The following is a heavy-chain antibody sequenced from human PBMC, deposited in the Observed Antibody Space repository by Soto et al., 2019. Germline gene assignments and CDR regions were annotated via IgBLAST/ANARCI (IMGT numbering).Heavy chain of an antibody. CDR2: VNPNGGGT. CDR1: GYTFTNFY. J-gene: IGHJ4*02. Sequence: ASVKVSCKASGYTFTNFYIHRVRRAPGQGLEWLGIVNPNGGGTSYPQNFLGRVTMTRDTSTSTVYMELSNLGSEDTAVYYCARDPSPQHYENHFDHWGQGTLVTVSS. D-gene: IGHD3-3*01. V-gene: IGHV1-46*03. CDR3: ARDPSPQHYENHFDH.